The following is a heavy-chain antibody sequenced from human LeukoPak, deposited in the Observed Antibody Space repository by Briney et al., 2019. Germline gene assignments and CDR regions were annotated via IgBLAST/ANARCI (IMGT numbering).Heavy chain of an antibody. Sequence: SETLSLTCAVYGGSFSGYYWSWIRQPPGKRLEWIGEINHSGSTNYNPSLKSRVTISVDTSKNQFSLKLSSVTAADTAVYSCARGPSLYSPPAPNTPYYFDYWGQGTLVTVSS. V-gene: IGHV4-34*01. CDR1: GGSFSGYY. CDR2: INHSGST. CDR3: ARGPSLYSPPAPNTPYYFDY. D-gene: IGHD4-11*01. J-gene: IGHJ4*02.